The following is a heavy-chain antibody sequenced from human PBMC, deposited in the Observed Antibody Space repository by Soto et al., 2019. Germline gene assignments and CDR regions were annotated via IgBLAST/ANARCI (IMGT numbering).Heavy chain of an antibody. V-gene: IGHV1-69*13. CDR1: GGTFSSYA. Sequence: ASVKVSCKASGGTFSSYAISWVRQAPGQGLEWMGGIIPIFGTANYAQKFQGRVTITADESMSTAYMELSSLRSEDTAVYYCARVRGDGYIYYGMDVWGQGTTVTVSS. D-gene: IGHD5-12*01. CDR2: IIPIFGTA. CDR3: ARVRGDGYIYYGMDV. J-gene: IGHJ6*02.